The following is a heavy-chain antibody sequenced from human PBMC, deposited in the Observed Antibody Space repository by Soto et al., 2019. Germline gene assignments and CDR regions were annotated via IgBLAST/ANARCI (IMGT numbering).Heavy chain of an antibody. V-gene: IGHV4-4*02. CDR1: GDSISSDKW. CDR2: VYHSGNT. J-gene: IGHJ4*02. D-gene: IGHD5-12*01. CDR3: ARHRMQWLRLRCLDY. Sequence: PSETLSLTCAVSGDSISSDKWWSWVRQPPGKGLEWIGEVYHSGNTNYNPSLKSRVIISVDKSKNQFSLKLSSVTAADTAVYYCARHRMQWLRLRCLDYWGQGTLVTVS.